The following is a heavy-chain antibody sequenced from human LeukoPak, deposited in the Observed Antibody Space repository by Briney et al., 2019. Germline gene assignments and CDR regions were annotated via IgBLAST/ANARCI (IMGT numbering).Heavy chain of an antibody. Sequence: PGGCLRLSCAASGFTFSSYAMSWVRQAPGKGLEWVSAISGSGGSTYYADSVKGRFTISRDNSKNRLYLQMNGLRAEDTAVYYCAKDRCSSTCCYAADILDYWGQRTLVTVSS. J-gene: IGHJ4*02. CDR3: AKDRCSSTCCYAADILDY. CDR1: GFTFSSYA. CDR2: ISGSGGST. V-gene: IGHV3-23*01. D-gene: IGHD2-2*01.